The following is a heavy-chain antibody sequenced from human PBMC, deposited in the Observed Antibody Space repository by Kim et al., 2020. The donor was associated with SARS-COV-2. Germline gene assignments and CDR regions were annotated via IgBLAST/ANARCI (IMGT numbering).Heavy chain of an antibody. J-gene: IGHJ6*02. CDR1: GGSISSYY. Sequence: SETLSLTCTVSGGSISSYYWSWIRQPPGKGLEWIGYIYYSGSTNYNPSLKSRVTISVDTSKNQFSLKLSSVTAADTAVYYCARDIRTYYYDSSGYHLYYYGMDVWGQGTTVTVSS. CDR2: IYYSGST. D-gene: IGHD3-22*01. CDR3: ARDIRTYYYDSSGYHLYYYGMDV. V-gene: IGHV4-59*13.